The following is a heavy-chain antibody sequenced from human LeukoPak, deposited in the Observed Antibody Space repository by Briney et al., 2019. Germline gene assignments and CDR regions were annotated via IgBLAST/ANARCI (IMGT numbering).Heavy chain of an antibody. D-gene: IGHD3-22*01. Sequence: PGGSLRLSCAASGFTFSSYAMSWVRQAPGKGLEWIGSIYYSGSTYYNPSLKSRVTISVDTSKNQFSLNLSSVTAADTAVYYCARLYYDSSGYYQICYFDYWGQGTLVTVSS. CDR2: IYYSGST. J-gene: IGHJ4*02. V-gene: IGHV4-39*01. CDR1: GFTFSSYA. CDR3: ARLYYDSSGYYQICYFDY.